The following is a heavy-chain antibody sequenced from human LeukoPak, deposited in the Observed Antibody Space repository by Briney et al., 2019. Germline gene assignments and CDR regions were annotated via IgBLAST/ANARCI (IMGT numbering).Heavy chain of an antibody. V-gene: IGHV1-18*01. CDR2: ISAYSGNT. Sequence: ASVKVSCKVSGYTLTELSMHWVRQAPGQGLEWMGWISAYSGNTNYAQNLQGRVTMTTDTSTSTAYMELRSLRSDDTAVYYCARAPDDYDFWSGPFDYWGRGTLVTVSS. CDR3: ARAPDDYDFWSGPFDY. D-gene: IGHD3-3*01. J-gene: IGHJ4*02. CDR1: GYTLTELS.